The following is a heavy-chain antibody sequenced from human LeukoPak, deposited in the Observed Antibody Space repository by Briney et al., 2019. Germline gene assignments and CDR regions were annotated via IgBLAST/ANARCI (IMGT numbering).Heavy chain of an antibody. J-gene: IGHJ4*02. CDR3: AGRDYDRGGVDY. CDR2: IYHSGST. Sequence: SETLSLTCTVSGGSISSYYWSWIRQPPGKGLEWIGEIYHSGSTNYNPSLKSRVTISVDKSKNQFSLKLSSVTAADTAVYYCAGRDYDRGGVDYWGQGTLVTVSS. V-gene: IGHV4-59*12. CDR1: GGSISSYY. D-gene: IGHD4-17*01.